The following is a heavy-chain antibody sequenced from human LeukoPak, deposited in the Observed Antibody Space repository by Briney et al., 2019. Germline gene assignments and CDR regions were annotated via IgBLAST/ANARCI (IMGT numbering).Heavy chain of an antibody. CDR1: GYTFTSYD. Sequence: GASVKVSCKASGYTFTSYDINWVRQATGQGLEGMGWMNPNSGNTGYAQKFRGRVTMTRNTSISTAYMELSSLRSEDTAVYYCTMTSPAGYNLVGAFDTWGQGTKVTVSS. CDR2: MNPNSGNT. D-gene: IGHD5-24*01. J-gene: IGHJ3*02. V-gene: IGHV1-8*01. CDR3: TMTSPAGYNLVGAFDT.